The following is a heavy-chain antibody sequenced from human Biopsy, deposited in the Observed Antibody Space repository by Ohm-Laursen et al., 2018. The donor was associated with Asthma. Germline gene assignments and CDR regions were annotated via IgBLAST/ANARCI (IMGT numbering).Heavy chain of an antibody. D-gene: IGHD3-16*01. Sequence: PSDTLSLTCTVSGGSISSGAYYWSWVRQPPGKGLEWIGYIYYIGSTYYNPSLKSRVAISLGTSKNQFSLKLSSVTAADTAVYFCARRGGVRRYFDYWGQGTLVTVSS. V-gene: IGHV4-30-4*02. CDR3: ARRGGVRRYFDY. CDR2: IYYIGST. J-gene: IGHJ4*02. CDR1: GGSISSGAYY.